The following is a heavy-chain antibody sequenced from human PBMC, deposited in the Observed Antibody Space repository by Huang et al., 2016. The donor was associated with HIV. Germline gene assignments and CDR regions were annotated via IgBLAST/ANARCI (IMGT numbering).Heavy chain of an antibody. V-gene: IGHV3-48*01. D-gene: IGHD3-10*01. CDR3: ARDGLRGRLMTRSLDY. CDR2: ISSGSTTI. CDR1: VFIFNIYS. J-gene: IGHJ4*02. Sequence: EVQLVESGGDLVQPGGSLRLSCAAFVFIFNIYSMNWVRKGPGKGLEWVSDISSGSTTIYYADSVKGRFTIARDNAKNSLYLQMNSLRAEDTAVYYCARDGLRGRLMTRSLDYWGQGTLVTVSS.